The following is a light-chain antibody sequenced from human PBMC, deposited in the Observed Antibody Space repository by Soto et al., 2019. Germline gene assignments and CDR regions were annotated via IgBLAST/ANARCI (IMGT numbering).Light chain of an antibody. CDR1: QGISDW. V-gene: IGKV1D-12*01. Sequence: DIQMTQSPSSVSASVGDRVTITCRASQGISDWLAWYQQKPGKAPKLMIYAASSLQSGVPSRFSGSGFGTDFTLTISSPQPEDFATYYCQQANSFPITFGQGTRLEIK. J-gene: IGKJ5*01. CDR2: AAS. CDR3: QQANSFPIT.